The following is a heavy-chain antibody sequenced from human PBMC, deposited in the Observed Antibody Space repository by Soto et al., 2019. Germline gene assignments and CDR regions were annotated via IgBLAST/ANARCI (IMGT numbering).Heavy chain of an antibody. CDR2: IIPIFGTA. D-gene: IGHD6-19*01. Sequence: QVQLVQSGAEVKKPGSLVKVSCKASGGTFSSYAISWVRQAPGQGLEWMGGIIPIFGTANYAQKFQGRVTITADESTSTAYMELSSLRSEDTAVYYCAREKGRIAVAGINPFDYWGQGTLVTVSS. CDR1: GGTFSSYA. CDR3: AREKGRIAVAGINPFDY. J-gene: IGHJ4*02. V-gene: IGHV1-69*01.